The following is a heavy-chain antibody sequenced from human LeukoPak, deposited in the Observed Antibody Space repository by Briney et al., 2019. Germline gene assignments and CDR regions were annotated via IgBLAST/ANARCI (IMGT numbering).Heavy chain of an antibody. CDR3: AKDRNFYYYDSSGYPVLDY. CDR2: ISDDGRIK. D-gene: IGHD3-22*01. J-gene: IGHJ4*02. CDR1: GFSFSRYD. V-gene: IGHV3-30*04. Sequence: GGSLRLSCVASGFSFSRYDMHWVRQAPGKGLEWVAVISDDGRIKIYGDSVKGRLTISRDNSKNTLYLQMNSLRGEDTAVYYCAKDRNFYYYDSSGYPVLDYWGQGTLVTVSS.